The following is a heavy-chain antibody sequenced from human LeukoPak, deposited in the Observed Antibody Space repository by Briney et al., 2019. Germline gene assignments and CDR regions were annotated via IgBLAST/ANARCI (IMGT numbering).Heavy chain of an antibody. CDR1: GGSISSSSYY. J-gene: IGHJ4*02. CDR3: ATHPPDYYDSSGYERAYYFDY. CDR2: IYYSGST. Sequence: SETLSLTCTVSGGSISSSSYYWGWIRQPPGKGLEWIGSIYYSGSTYYNPSLKSRVTISVDTSKNQFSLKLSSVTAADTAVYYCATHPPDYYDSSGYERAYYFDYWGQGPLVTVSS. V-gene: IGHV4-39*01. D-gene: IGHD3-22*01.